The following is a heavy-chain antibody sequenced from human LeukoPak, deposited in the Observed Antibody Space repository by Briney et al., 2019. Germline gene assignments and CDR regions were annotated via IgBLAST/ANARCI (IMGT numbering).Heavy chain of an antibody. CDR1: GGSISSYY. D-gene: IGHD1-1*01. Sequence: PSETLSLTCTVSGGSISSYYWSWIRQPPGKGLEWIGYIYYSGSTNYNPSLKSRVTMSVDTSTKQFSLKLSSVTAADTAVYYCARRGNWNEVPPKNWFDPWGLGTLVTVSS. CDR3: ARRGNWNEVPPKNWFDP. V-gene: IGHV4-59*12. CDR2: IYYSGST. J-gene: IGHJ5*02.